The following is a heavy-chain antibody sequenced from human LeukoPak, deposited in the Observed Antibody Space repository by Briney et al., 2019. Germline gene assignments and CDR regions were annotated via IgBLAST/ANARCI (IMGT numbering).Heavy chain of an antibody. CDR3: AREGTIQTDYGGNDQNAFDI. Sequence: ASVKVSCKASGYTFTSYYMHWVRQAPGQGLEWMGIINPSGGSTSYAQKFQGRVTMTRDTSTSTVYMELSSLRSEDTAVYYCAREGTIQTDYGGNDQNAFDIWGQGTMVTVSS. V-gene: IGHV1-46*01. J-gene: IGHJ3*02. CDR1: GYTFTSYY. CDR2: INPSGGST. D-gene: IGHD4-23*01.